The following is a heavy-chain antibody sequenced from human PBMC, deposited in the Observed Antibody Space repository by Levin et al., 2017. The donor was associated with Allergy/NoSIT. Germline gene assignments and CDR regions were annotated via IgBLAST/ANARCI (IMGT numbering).Heavy chain of an antibody. V-gene: IGHV3-7*01. CDR3: ARAHRSTWYTIAMFWFDP. J-gene: IGHJ5*02. CDR2: IKEDGSET. Sequence: ASVKVSCAASGFTFSSYWMSWVRQAPGKGLEWVANIKEDGSETYYVDSVKGRFTIPRDKAKNSLYLQMNSLRAEDTAVYYCARAHRSTWYTIAMFWFDPWGQGTLATVSS. D-gene: IGHD6-13*01. CDR1: GFTFSSYW.